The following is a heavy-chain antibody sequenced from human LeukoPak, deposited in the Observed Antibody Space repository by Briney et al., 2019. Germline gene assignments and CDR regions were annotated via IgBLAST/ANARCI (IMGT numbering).Heavy chain of an antibody. V-gene: IGHV1-69*13. J-gene: IGHJ4*02. CDR2: IIPIFGAA. D-gene: IGHD3-22*01. CDR1: GGTFSSYA. CDR3: ARDQYGSSGYYLDY. Sequence: ASVKVSCKASGGTFSSYAISWVRQAPGQGLEWMGGIIPIFGAANYAQKFQGRVTITADESTSTAYMELSSLRSEDTAVYYCARDQYGSSGYYLDYWGQGTLVTVSS.